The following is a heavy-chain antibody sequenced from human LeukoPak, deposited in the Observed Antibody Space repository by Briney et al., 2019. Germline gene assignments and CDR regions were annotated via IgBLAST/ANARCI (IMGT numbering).Heavy chain of an antibody. D-gene: IGHD3-22*01. CDR2: ISGGGST. Sequence: GGSLRLSCAASGFTISSYAMSWVRQAPGKGLEWVSGISGGGSTYYTDSVKGRFTISRDNSKNTLYLQMNSLRAEDTAVYYCAKSYYYDSSGSYYFAYWGQGTLVTVSS. CDR3: AKSYYYDSSGSYYFAY. J-gene: IGHJ4*02. V-gene: IGHV3-23*01. CDR1: GFTISSYA.